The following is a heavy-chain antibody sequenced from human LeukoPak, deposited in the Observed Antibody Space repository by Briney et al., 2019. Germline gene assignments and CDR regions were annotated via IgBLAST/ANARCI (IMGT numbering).Heavy chain of an antibody. CDR1: GGSISSGAYY. J-gene: IGHJ5*02. D-gene: IGHD3-10*01. Sequence: NSSQTLSLTCTVSGGSISSGAYYWSWIRQHPGKGLEWIGYIYDSGSTYYNPSLKSRVTISVDTSKNLFSLRLDSVTAADTAVYYCARDRVAGWLDPRGQGTLVTVSS. CDR2: IYDSGST. CDR3: ARDRVAGWLDP. V-gene: IGHV4-31*03.